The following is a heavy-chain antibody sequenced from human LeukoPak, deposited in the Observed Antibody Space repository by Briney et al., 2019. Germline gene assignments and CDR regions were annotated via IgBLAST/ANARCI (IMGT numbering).Heavy chain of an antibody. CDR1: GYTFTNYG. V-gene: IGHV1-69*05. D-gene: IGHD3-10*01. CDR3: ARAGPQDAFDI. Sequence: SVKVSCKASGYTFTNYGVSWVRQAPGQGLEWMGGIIPIFGTANYAQKFQGRVTITTDESTSTAYMELSSLRSEDTAVYYCARAGPQDAFDIWGQGTMVTVSS. CDR2: IIPIFGTA. J-gene: IGHJ3*02.